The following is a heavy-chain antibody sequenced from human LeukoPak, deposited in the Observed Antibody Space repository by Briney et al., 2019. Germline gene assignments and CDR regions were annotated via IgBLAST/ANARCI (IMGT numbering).Heavy chain of an antibody. CDR2: IYYSGST. V-gene: IGHV4-59*01. Sequence: SETLSLTCTVSGGSISSFYWSWIRQPPGKGLEWIGYIYYSGSTTYNPSLKSRVTISVDRSKNQFSLKLSSVTAADTAVYYCARVVQFWKSYYFDYWGQGTLVTVSS. J-gene: IGHJ4*02. D-gene: IGHD3-3*01. CDR1: GGSISSFY. CDR3: ARVVQFWKSYYFDY.